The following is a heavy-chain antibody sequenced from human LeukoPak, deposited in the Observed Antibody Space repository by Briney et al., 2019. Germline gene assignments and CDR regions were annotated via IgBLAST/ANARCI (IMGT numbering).Heavy chain of an antibody. CDR1: GYTFTSYG. Sequence: ASVKVSCKASGYTFTSYGISWVRQAPGQGLEWMGWISAYNGNTNYAQNLQGRVTMTTDTSTSTAYMELRSLRSDDTAVYYCARDRRFWSGYLGYYYGMDVWGQGTTVTVSS. CDR2: ISAYNGNT. J-gene: IGHJ6*02. V-gene: IGHV1-18*01. CDR3: ARDRRFWSGYLGYYYGMDV. D-gene: IGHD3-3*01.